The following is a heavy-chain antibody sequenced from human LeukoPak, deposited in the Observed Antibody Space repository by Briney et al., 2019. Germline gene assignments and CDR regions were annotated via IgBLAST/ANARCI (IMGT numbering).Heavy chain of an antibody. D-gene: IGHD6-13*01. CDR2: IKSKTDGGTT. Sequence: GGSLRLSCAASGFTFSNAWMSWVRQAPGKGLEWVGRIKSKTDGGTTDYAAPVKGRFTISRDDSKNTLYLQMNSLRAEDTAVYYCARSKLWGSPAAAGTVDYWGRGTLVTVSS. J-gene: IGHJ4*02. CDR1: GFTFSNAW. CDR3: ARSKLWGSPAAAGTVDY. V-gene: IGHV3-15*01.